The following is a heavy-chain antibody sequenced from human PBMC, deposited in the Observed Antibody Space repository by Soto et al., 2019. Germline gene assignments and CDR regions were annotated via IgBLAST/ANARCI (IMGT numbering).Heavy chain of an antibody. CDR2: MNPNSGNT. J-gene: IGHJ4*02. CDR1: GYTFTSYD. CDR3: ANWNDANLLDY. Sequence: QVQLVQSGAEVKKPGASVKVSCKASGYTFTSYDINWVRQATGQGLEWMGWMNPNSGNTGYAQKFQGRVTXTXXTSISTAYIELSSLGSEDTAVYYCANWNDANLLDYWGQGTLVTVSS. D-gene: IGHD1-1*01. V-gene: IGHV1-8*01.